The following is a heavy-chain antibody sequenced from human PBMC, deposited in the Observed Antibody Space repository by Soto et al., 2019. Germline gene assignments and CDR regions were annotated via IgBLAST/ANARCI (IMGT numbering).Heavy chain of an antibody. CDR3: ARDTTYYDFWSGYYTGFDYYYYYYMDV. CDR2: IKQDGSEK. J-gene: IGHJ6*03. CDR1: GFTFSSYW. V-gene: IGHV3-7*01. Sequence: GGSLRLSCAASGFTFSSYWMSWVRQAPGKGLEWVANIKQDGSEKYYVDSVKGRFTISRDNAKNSLYLQMNSLRAEDTAVYYCARDTTYYDFWSGYYTGFDYYYYYYMDVWGKGTTVTVSS. D-gene: IGHD3-3*01.